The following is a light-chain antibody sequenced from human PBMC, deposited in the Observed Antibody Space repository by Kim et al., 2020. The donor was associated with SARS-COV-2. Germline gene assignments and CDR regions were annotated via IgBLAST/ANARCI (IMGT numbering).Light chain of an antibody. Sequence: PGDRATLSCRASQPVTSSYLAVYQHQPGQAPRLLIYGASTRATDIPDRFSGSGSGTDFTLTISRLEPEDFAVYYCQQYGSSHPLTFGGGTKVDIK. CDR2: GAS. V-gene: IGKV3-20*01. CDR1: QPVTSSY. CDR3: QQYGSSHPLT. J-gene: IGKJ4*01.